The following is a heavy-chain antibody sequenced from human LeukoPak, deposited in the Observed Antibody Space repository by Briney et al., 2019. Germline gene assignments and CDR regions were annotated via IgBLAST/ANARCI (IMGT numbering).Heavy chain of an antibody. J-gene: IGHJ4*02. CDR3: AKDITAVAAAGVDY. CDR1: GFTFDDYA. V-gene: IGHV3-9*01. Sequence: GGSLRLSCAASGFTFDDYAMHWVRQAPGKGLEWVSGISWNSGSIGYADSVKGRFTISRDNAKISLYLQMNSLRAEDTALYYCAKDITAVAAAGVDYWGQGTLVTVSS. CDR2: ISWNSGSI. D-gene: IGHD6-13*01.